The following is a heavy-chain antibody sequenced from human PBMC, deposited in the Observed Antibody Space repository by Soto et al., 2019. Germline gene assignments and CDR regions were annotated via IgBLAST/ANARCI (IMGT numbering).Heavy chain of an antibody. J-gene: IGHJ4*02. CDR3: ARPPIVGATHEFDF. CDR2: ISRSSSYI. V-gene: IGHV3-21*01. Sequence: GGSLRLSCAASGFTFSSYSITWVRQAPGKGLEWVSSISRSSSYIYYADSVLGRFTISRDNAKNSLYLQMNSLRAEDTAVYFCARPPIVGATHEFDFWGQGTLVTVSS. D-gene: IGHD1-26*01. CDR1: GFTFSSYS.